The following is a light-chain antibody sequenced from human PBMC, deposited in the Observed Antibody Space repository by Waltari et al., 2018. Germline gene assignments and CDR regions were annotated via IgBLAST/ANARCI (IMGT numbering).Light chain of an antibody. CDR3: MIWHSSAWV. V-gene: IGLV5-45*01. J-gene: IGLJ3*02. CDR1: TGINVDTYR. Sequence: QAVLTQPPSLSASPGASASLTCPLRTGINVDTYRIYWYQQKPGSPPHYLLRYKSDSDKQQGSGVPSRFSGSKDASANAGILLISGLQSEDEADYYCMIWHSSAWVFGGGTKLTVL. CDR2: YKSDSDK.